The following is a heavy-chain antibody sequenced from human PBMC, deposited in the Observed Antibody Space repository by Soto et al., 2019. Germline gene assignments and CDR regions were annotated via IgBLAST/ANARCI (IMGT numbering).Heavy chain of an antibody. CDR1: GYTFSNYG. CDR3: ARDPGFGFGYSYAFAMDV. CDR2: ISGYNGNT. D-gene: IGHD5-18*01. J-gene: IGHJ6*02. Sequence: QVQLVQSGAEVKKPGASVKVSCKASGYTFSNYGISWVRQGPGQGLEWMGWISGYNGNTHYEEKVQDRIKMTTDKSKSTTSLELRSMRSDDTAVYFCARDPGFGFGYSYAFAMDVWGQGTTVTVSS. V-gene: IGHV1-18*01.